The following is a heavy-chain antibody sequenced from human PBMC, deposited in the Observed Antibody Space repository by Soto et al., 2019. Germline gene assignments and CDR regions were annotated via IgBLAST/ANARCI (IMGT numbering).Heavy chain of an antibody. Sequence: PGGSLRLSCAASGFTFSGYAMSWVRQAPGKGLEWVSAISGSGGSTYYADSVKGRFTISRDNSKNTLYLQMNSLRAEDTAVYYCANTPLIAVADYYYGMDVWGQGTTVTVSS. CDR1: GFTFSGYA. V-gene: IGHV3-23*01. CDR3: ANTPLIAVADYYYGMDV. D-gene: IGHD6-19*01. J-gene: IGHJ6*02. CDR2: ISGSGGST.